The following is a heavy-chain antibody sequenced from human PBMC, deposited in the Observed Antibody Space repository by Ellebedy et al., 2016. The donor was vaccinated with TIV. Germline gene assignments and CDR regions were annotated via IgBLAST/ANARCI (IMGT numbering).Heavy chain of an antibody. V-gene: IGHV3-48*03. D-gene: IGHD3-16*01. CDR3: ASNWGPL. CDR1: GVAFSSHE. CDR2: ISSSGNSI. J-gene: IGHJ4*02. Sequence: PGGSLRLSCEASGVAFSSHEMNGVRQAPGKGLEWVSYISSSGNSIYYADSVKGRFTISRDNAKNSLYLQMNSLRAEDTAVYYCASNWGPLWGQGTLVTVSS.